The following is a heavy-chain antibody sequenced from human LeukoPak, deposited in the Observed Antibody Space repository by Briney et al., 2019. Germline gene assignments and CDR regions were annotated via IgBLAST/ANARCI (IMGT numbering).Heavy chain of an antibody. CDR2: MNPNSGNT. J-gene: IGHJ6*02. CDR1: GYTFTSYD. D-gene: IGHD2-2*01. CDR3: ARPYCSSTSCYYYYYYYGMDV. Sequence: ASVKVSCNASGYTFTSYDINWVRQATGQGLEWMGWMNPNSGNTGYAQKFQGRVTMTRNTSISTAYMELSSLRSEDTAVYYCARPYCSSTSCYYYYYYYGMDVWGQGTTVTVSS. V-gene: IGHV1-8*01.